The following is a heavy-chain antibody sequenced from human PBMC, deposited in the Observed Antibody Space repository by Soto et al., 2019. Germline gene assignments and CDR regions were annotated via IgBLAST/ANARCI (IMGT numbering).Heavy chain of an antibody. CDR1: LFMLDTYA. V-gene: IGHV3-9*01. J-gene: IGHJ4*02. CDR3: AKDTGPN. CDR2: ISWNSNTI. Sequence: LRVSCASSLFMLDTYAMHWVRQAPGKGLEWVSGISWNSNTIAYADSVKGRFTISRDNAKNSLYLQMNSLRAEDTAFYYCAKDTGPNWGQGTLVTVSS.